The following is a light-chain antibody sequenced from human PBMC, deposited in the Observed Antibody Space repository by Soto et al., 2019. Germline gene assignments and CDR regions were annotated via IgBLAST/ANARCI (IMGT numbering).Light chain of an antibody. CDR1: SANIGAGYD. CDR2: GNN. V-gene: IGLV1-40*01. J-gene: IGLJ1*01. Sequence: QSVLTQPPSMSGAPGQRVTISCTGTSANIGAGYDVHWYQQLPGMAPKLLIYGNNKRPSGVPDRFSGSKSGTSASLAITGLQAEDAADYYCQSYDSYLSGLYVLGTGTKVTVL. CDR3: QSYDSYLSGLYV.